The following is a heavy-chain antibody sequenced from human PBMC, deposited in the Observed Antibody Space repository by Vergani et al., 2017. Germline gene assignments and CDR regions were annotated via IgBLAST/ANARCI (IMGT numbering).Heavy chain of an antibody. Sequence: QVQLQQWGAGLLKPSETLSLTCAVYGGSFSGYYWSWIRQPPGKGLEWIGYIYYSGSTNYNPSLKSRVTISVDTSKNQFSLKLSSVTAADTAVYYCARVGYCSGGSCHEIDYWGQGTLVTVSS. J-gene: IGHJ4*02. V-gene: IGHV4-34*11. D-gene: IGHD2-15*01. CDR1: GGSFSGYY. CDR3: ARVGYCSGGSCHEIDY. CDR2: IYYSGST.